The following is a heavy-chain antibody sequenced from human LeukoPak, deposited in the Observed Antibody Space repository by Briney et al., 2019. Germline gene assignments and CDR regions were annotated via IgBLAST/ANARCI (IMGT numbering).Heavy chain of an antibody. D-gene: IGHD1-1*01. J-gene: IGHJ3*02. CDR2: INYSGST. CDR3: ARDPLSTNDFDI. Sequence: PSETLSLTCTVSGGSITNSYWNWIRQSPVKGLEWIGYINYSGSTNYNPSLKSRVTISVDTSNNQFSLKLSSVTAADTAVYFCARDPLSTNDFDIWGQGTMVTVSS. V-gene: IGHV4-59*01. CDR1: GGSITNSY.